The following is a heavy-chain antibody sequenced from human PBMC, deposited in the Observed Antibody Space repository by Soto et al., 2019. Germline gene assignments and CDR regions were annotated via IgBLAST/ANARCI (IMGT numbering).Heavy chain of an antibody. Sequence: SETLSLTCAVYVGSFSDSYWSWIRQPRGRGLEWIAEINHFGSTNYNPSLKSRGTISVDTSKNQFSLKLSSVTAADTAVYYCARGTTLHYYDSSGYYPYYFDYWGQGTLVTVSS. CDR2: INHFGST. V-gene: IGHV4-34*01. CDR3: ARGTTLHYYDSSGYYPYYFDY. CDR1: VGSFSDSY. J-gene: IGHJ4*02. D-gene: IGHD3-22*01.